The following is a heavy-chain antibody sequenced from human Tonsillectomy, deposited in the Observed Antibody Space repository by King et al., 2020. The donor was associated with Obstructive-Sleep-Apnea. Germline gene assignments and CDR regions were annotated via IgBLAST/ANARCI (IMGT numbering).Heavy chain of an antibody. Sequence: VQLVEPGGGLVQPGGSLRLSCAASGFTFSSYWMSWVRQAPGKGLEWVANIKQDGSEKYYVDSVKGRFTISRDNAKNSLYLQMNSLRAADTAVYYWARRSYPDAFDIWGQGTMVTVSS. CDR3: ARRSYPDAFDI. J-gene: IGHJ3*02. CDR1: GFTFSSYW. V-gene: IGHV3-7*03. D-gene: IGHD1-26*01. CDR2: IKQDGSEK.